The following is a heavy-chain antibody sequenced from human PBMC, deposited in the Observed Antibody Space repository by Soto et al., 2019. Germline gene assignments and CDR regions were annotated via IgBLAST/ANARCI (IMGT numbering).Heavy chain of an antibody. CDR3: ARDKYCSSTSCYTMGYFDY. J-gene: IGHJ4*02. CDR2: IIPIFGTA. Sequence: QVQLVQSGAEVKKPGSSVKVSCKASGGTFSSYAISWVRQAPGQGLEWLGGIIPIFGTANYAQKFQGRVTITADDSTSTAYMELSSLRSEDTAVYYCARDKYCSSTSCYTMGYFDYWGQGTLVTVSS. D-gene: IGHD2-2*02. CDR1: GGTFSSYA. V-gene: IGHV1-69*01.